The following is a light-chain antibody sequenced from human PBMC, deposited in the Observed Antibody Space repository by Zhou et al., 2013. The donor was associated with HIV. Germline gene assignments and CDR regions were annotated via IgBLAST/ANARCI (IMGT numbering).Light chain of an antibody. CDR1: EGIRND. V-gene: IGKV1-17*01. J-gene: IGKJ4*01. CDR3: LQHNTYPLT. Sequence: DIQMTQSPSSLSASVGDRVTITCRASEGIRNDLAWFLQKPGKAPKRLISGAFSLQTGVPSRFSGSGSGTDFTLTISSLQPEDFAVYFCLQHNTYPLTFGGGTKVEIK. CDR2: GAF.